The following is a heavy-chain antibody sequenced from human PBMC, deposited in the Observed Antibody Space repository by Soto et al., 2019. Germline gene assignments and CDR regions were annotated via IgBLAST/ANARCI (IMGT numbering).Heavy chain of an antibody. CDR1: GFTFSDYY. CDR2: ISSSSSYT. D-gene: IGHD4-4*01. CDR3: ARVVTTVTTRPLDAFDI. J-gene: IGHJ3*02. Sequence: GGSLRLSCAASGFTFSDYYMSWIRQAPGKGLEWVSYISSSSSYTNYADSVKGRFTISRDNAKNSLYLQMNSLRAEDTAVYYCARVVTTVTTRPLDAFDIWGQGTMVTVSS. V-gene: IGHV3-11*06.